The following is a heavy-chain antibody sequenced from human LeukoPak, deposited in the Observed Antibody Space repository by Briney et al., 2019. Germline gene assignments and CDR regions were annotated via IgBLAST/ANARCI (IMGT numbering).Heavy chain of an antibody. Sequence: SETLSLTCTVSGGSISSYYWSWIRQPPGKGLEWIGYISYSGSTKYNPSLKSRVTISVDTSKNQFSLKLSSVTAADTAMYYCARDSYNYGSGSLDYWGQGTLVTVSS. D-gene: IGHD5-18*01. V-gene: IGHV4-59*01. J-gene: IGHJ4*02. CDR3: ARDSYNYGSGSLDY. CDR2: ISYSGST. CDR1: GGSISSYY.